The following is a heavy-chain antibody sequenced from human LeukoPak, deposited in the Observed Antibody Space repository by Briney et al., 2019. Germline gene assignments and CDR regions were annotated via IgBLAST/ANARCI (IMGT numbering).Heavy chain of an antibody. D-gene: IGHD6-6*01. CDR1: GYTFTSYD. Sequence: ASVKVSCKASGYTFTSYDINWVRQATGQGLEWMGWMNPNSGNTGYAQKFQGRVTMTRDTSISTAYMELSRLRSDDTAVYYCARDSAAYSSSSYYYYYYMDVWGKGTTVTVSS. CDR2: MNPNSGNT. V-gene: IGHV1-8*01. CDR3: ARDSAAYSSSSYYYYYYMDV. J-gene: IGHJ6*03.